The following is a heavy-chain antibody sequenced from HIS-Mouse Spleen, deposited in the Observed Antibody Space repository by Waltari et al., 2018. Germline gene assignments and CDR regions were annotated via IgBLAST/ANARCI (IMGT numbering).Heavy chain of an antibody. J-gene: IGHJ5*02. CDR2: IYYSGGT. D-gene: IGHD6-13*01. Sequence: QVQLQESGPGLVKPSETLSLTCTVSGGPISSYYWSWIRQPPGKGLEWIGYIYYSGGTTYTPSLKRQVTIEVDTSKNQFSLKLSSVTAADTAVYYCARDEGEAAAGTGMGFDPWGQGTLVTVSS. CDR1: GGPISSYY. V-gene: IGHV4-59*01. CDR3: ARDEGEAAAGTGMGFDP.